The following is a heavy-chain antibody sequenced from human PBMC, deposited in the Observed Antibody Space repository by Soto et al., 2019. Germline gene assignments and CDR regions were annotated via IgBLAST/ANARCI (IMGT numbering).Heavy chain of an antibody. CDR3: ARSPFLGVRGVIIVYYGMDV. J-gene: IGHJ6*02. CDR2: INHSGST. Sequence: SYTLSLTCAVYGGSFSGYYWSWTRQPPGKGLEWIGEINHSGSTNYNPSLKSRVTISVDTSKNQFSLKLSSVTAADTAVYYCARSPFLGVRGVIIVYYGMDVWGQGTTVTGSS. CDR1: GGSFSGYY. D-gene: IGHD3-10*01. V-gene: IGHV4-34*01.